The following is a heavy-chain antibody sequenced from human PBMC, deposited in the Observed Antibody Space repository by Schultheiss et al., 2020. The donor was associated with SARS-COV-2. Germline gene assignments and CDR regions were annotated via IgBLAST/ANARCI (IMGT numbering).Heavy chain of an antibody. V-gene: IGHV3-23*03. CDR3: ANGPDCSSTSCESR. D-gene: IGHD2-2*01. CDR2: IYSGGST. CDR1: GFTFDDYA. J-gene: IGHJ4*02. Sequence: GGSLRLSCAASGFTFDDYAMHWVRQAPGKGLEWVSVIYSGGSTYYADSVKGRFTISRDNSKNTLYLQMNSLRAEDTAVYYCANGPDCSSTSCESRWGQGTLVTVSS.